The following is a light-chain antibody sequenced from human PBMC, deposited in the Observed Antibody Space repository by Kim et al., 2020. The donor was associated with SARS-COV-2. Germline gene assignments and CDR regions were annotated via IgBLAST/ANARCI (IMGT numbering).Light chain of an antibody. V-gene: IGLV3-1*01. CDR3: QAWDSSHVV. Sequence: SYELTQPPSVSVSPGQTASITCSGDKLWDKYACWYQQKPGQSPVLVIYQDSKRPSGIPERFSGSNSGNTATLTISGTQAMDEADYYCQAWDSSHVVFGGG. J-gene: IGLJ2*01. CDR1: KLWDKY. CDR2: QDS.